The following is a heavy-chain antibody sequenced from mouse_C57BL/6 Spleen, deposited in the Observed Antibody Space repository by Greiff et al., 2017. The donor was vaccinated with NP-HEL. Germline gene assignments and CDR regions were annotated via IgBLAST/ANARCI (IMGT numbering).Heavy chain of an antibody. J-gene: IGHJ4*01. CDR3: TLAYYSNSYAMDY. Sequence: VQLQQSGAELVRPGASVKLSCTASGFNIKDYYMHWVKQRPEQGLEWIGRIDPEDGDTEYAPKFQGKATMTADTSSNTAYLQLSSLTSEDTAVYYCTLAYYSNSYAMDYWGQGTSVTVSS. D-gene: IGHD2-5*01. CDR1: GFNIKDYY. CDR2: IDPEDGDT. V-gene: IGHV14-1*01.